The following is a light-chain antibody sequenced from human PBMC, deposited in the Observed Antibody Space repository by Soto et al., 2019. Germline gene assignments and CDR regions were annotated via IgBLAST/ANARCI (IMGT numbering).Light chain of an antibody. Sequence: QSALTQPPSASGSPGQSVTISCTGTSSDVGAYNYVSWYQQHPGKAPKLMMYEVTKRPSGVPDRFSGSKSGNTASLTVSKLQADDEADYYCSSSAGSNNLGVFGGGTKLTVL. CDR2: EVT. V-gene: IGLV2-8*01. CDR1: SSDVGAYNY. CDR3: SSSAGSNNLGV. J-gene: IGLJ3*02.